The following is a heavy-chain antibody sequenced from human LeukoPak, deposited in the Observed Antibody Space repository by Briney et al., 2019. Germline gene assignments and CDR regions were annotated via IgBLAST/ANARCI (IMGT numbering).Heavy chain of an antibody. CDR3: ARNRYGYNFGY. Sequence: ASVKVSCKASGYTFTDYYFHWVRQAPGQGLEWMGWISPNSGGTNYAQKFQGRVTMTRDTSISTTYMELSSLTSDDTAVYYCARNRYGYNFGYWAQGTLVTVSS. D-gene: IGHD5-24*01. CDR1: GYTFTDYY. J-gene: IGHJ4*02. CDR2: ISPNSGGT. V-gene: IGHV1-2*02.